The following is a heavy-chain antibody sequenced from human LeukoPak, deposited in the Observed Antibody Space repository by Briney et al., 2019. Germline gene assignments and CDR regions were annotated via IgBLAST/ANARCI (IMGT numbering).Heavy chain of an antibody. CDR2: MYYSGNT. V-gene: IGHV4-39*01. D-gene: IGHD3-22*01. CDR1: GDAITGSSYY. CDR3: ARQYFDRTGDYYFDY. Sequence: SETLSLTCTVSGDAITGSSYYCGWIRQSPGKGLEWIGSMYYSGNTYSNPSLESRVTMSADTSKNQFSLKLNSVSVAVTAVYYFARQYFDRTGDYYFDYWGQGTLVIVSS. J-gene: IGHJ4*02.